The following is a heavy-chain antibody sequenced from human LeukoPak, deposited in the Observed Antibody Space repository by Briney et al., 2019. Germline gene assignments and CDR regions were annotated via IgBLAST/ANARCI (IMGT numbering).Heavy chain of an antibody. CDR1: GFTFSSYG. J-gene: IGHJ4*02. D-gene: IGHD3-10*01. CDR2: IRYDGSNK. V-gene: IGHV3-30*02. CDR3: AKDYYGSGSYFFDY. Sequence: GGSLRLSCAASGFTFSSYGTHWVRQAPGKGLEWVAFIRYDGSNKFYADSVKGRFTISRDNSKNTLYLQMNSLRAEDTAVYYCAKDYYGSGSYFFDYWGQGTLVTVSS.